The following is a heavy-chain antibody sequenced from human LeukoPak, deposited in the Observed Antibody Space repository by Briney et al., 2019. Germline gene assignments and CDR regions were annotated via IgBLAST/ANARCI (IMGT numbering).Heavy chain of an antibody. V-gene: IGHV4-30-4*01. Sequence: SQTLSLTCTVSGVSISSGDYYWSWIRQPPGKGLEWIGYIYYSGSTYYNPSLKCRVTISVDTSKNQLSLKLSSVTAADTAVYYCARPYYYDSRIDPWGQGTLVTVSS. D-gene: IGHD3-22*01. CDR1: GVSISSGDYY. CDR2: IYYSGST. J-gene: IGHJ5*02. CDR3: ARPYYYDSRIDP.